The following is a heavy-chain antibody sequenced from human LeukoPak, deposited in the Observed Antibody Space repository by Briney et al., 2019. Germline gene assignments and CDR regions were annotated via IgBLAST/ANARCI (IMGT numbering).Heavy chain of an antibody. CDR2: IIPVFDRP. CDR1: GGRFKSYG. Sequence: SVKVSCKTTGGRFKSYGFSWVRQAPGQGLEWMGGIIPVFDRPNYAQKFEGRVTITADKSTNTTYMEISRLTSDDTAVYYCARDAQWELRAFDVWGQGTPVTVSS. J-gene: IGHJ4*02. D-gene: IGHD1-7*01. CDR3: ARDAQWELRAFDV. V-gene: IGHV1-69*06.